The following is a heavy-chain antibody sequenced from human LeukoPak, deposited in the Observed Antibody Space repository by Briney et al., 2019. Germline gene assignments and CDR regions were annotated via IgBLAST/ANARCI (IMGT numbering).Heavy chain of an antibody. CDR2: FDPEDGET. CDR1: GYTLTELS. CDR3: ATDSGSYYYNFDY. Sequence: ASVKVSCKVSGYTLTELSMHWVRQAPGKGLEWMGGFDPEDGETIYAQKFQGRVTMTEDTSTDTAYMELSSLRSEDAAVYYCATDSGSYYYNFDYWGQGTLVTVSS. J-gene: IGHJ4*02. V-gene: IGHV1-24*01. D-gene: IGHD1-26*01.